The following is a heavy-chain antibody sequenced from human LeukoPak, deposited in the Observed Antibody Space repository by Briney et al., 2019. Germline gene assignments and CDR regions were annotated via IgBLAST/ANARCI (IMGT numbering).Heavy chain of an antibody. Sequence: PSETLSLTCTVSGGSISSYYWSWIRQPTGKGLEWIGYIYYSGSTNYNPSLKSRVTISVDTSKNQFSLKLSSVTAADTAVYYCARDVYYYDSSGYYSEGRYYYYGMDVWGQGTTVTVSS. CDR1: GGSISSYY. CDR3: ARDVYYYDSSGYYSEGRYYYYGMDV. CDR2: IYYSGST. D-gene: IGHD3-22*01. V-gene: IGHV4-59*01. J-gene: IGHJ6*02.